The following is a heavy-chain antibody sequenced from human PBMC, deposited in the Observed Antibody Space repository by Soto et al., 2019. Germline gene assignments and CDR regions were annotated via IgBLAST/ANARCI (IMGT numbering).Heavy chain of an antibody. Sequence: QVQLVQSGAEVKKPGASVKVSCKASGLPFTNYDINWVRQAARQGLEWMGWMNPNSGDRGYAQKFQGRLTMTRNISISTAYMELSSLRSEDTAVYYCASDIGGGGDNLFDPWGQGTLVTVSS. CDR2: MNPNSGDR. V-gene: IGHV1-8*01. CDR3: ASDIGGGGDNLFDP. J-gene: IGHJ5*02. D-gene: IGHD5-12*01. CDR1: GLPFTNYD.